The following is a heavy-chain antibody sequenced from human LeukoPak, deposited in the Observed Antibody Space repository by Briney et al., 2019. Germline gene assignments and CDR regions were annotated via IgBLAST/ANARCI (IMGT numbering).Heavy chain of an antibody. D-gene: IGHD5-24*01. CDR1: GFTFSSYG. CDR3: ARKMAL. J-gene: IGHJ4*02. CDR2: IDGSSRSI. V-gene: IGHV3-48*02. Sequence: GGSLRLSCAASGFTFSSYGMNWVRQTPGKGLEWVSYIDGSSRSIYYADSVKGRFTVSRDNAKNSLFLQMNSLRDEHTAMYFCARKMALWGQGTLVTVSS.